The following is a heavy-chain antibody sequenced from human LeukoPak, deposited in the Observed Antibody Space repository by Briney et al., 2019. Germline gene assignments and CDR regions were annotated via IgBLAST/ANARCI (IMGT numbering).Heavy chain of an antibody. V-gene: IGHV1-18*01. CDR1: GYTFTSYG. Sequence: ASVKVSCKASGYTFTSYGISWVRQAPGQGLEWMGWISAYNGNTNYAQKLQGRVTMTTDTSTSTAYMELRSLRSDDTAVYYCAKTFSSGNGYNWFDPWGQGTLVTVSS. J-gene: IGHJ5*02. CDR3: AKTFSSGNGYNWFDP. D-gene: IGHD6-25*01. CDR2: ISAYNGNT.